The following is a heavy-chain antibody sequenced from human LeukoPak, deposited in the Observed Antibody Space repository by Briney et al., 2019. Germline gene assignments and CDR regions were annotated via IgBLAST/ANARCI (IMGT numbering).Heavy chain of an antibody. D-gene: IGHD3-22*01. CDR3: ATETYYYDSSGYLI. V-gene: IGHV1-8*02. Sequence: GASVKVSCKASGYTFTSYDINWVRQATGQGLEWMGWMNPNSGNTGYAQKFQGRVTMTEDTSTDTAYMELSSLRSEDTAVYYCATETYYYDSSGYLIWGQGTMVTVSS. CDR2: MNPNSGNT. CDR1: GYTFTSYD. J-gene: IGHJ3*02.